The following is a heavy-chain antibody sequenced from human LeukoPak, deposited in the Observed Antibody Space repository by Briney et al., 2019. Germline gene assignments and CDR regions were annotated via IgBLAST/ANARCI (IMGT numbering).Heavy chain of an antibody. J-gene: IGHJ4*02. D-gene: IGHD1-26*01. CDR3: ARTLSGDYFDY. Sequence: SETLSLTCTVSGGSISSYYWSWIRQPPGKGLEWIGYIYYSGSTNYNPSLESRVTISVDTSKNQFSLKLSSVTAADTAVYYCARTLSGDYFDYWGQGTLVTVSS. CDR1: GGSISSYY. V-gene: IGHV4-59*01. CDR2: IYYSGST.